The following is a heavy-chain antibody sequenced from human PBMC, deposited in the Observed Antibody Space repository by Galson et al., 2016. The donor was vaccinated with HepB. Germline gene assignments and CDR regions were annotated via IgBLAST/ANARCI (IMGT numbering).Heavy chain of an antibody. CDR2: INPDGSAQ. Sequence: SLRLSCAGSEFTFSSSWLTWVRQAPGKGLEWVANINPDGSAQDYVGSVRGRFTISRDNTRSSVYLLMNSLRAEDTALYYCVRGRAYHAFDIWGQGTMVTVSS. CDR3: VRGRAYHAFDI. J-gene: IGHJ3*02. CDR1: EFTFSSSW. V-gene: IGHV3-7*01.